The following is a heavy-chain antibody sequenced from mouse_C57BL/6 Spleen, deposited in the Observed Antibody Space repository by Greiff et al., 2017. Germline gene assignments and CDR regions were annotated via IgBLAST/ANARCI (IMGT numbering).Heavy chain of an antibody. Sequence: QVQLKQSGAELVRPGASVKLSCKASGYTFPDYYINWVKQRPGQGLEWIARIYPGSGNTYYNEKFKGKATLTAEKSSSTAYMQLSSLTSEDAAVYFCARGYGSSYGYFDVWGTGTTVTVSS. CDR1: GYTFPDYY. CDR3: ARGYGSSYGYFDV. V-gene: IGHV1-76*01. D-gene: IGHD1-1*01. CDR2: IYPGSGNT. J-gene: IGHJ1*03.